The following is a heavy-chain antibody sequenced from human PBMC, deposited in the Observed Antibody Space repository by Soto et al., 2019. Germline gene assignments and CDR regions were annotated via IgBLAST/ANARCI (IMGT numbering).Heavy chain of an antibody. CDR1: GGSISSSSYY. CDR3: ARRLYGDYGLYFDY. CDR2: IYYSGST. J-gene: IGHJ4*02. V-gene: IGHV4-39*01. Sequence: SETLSLTCTVSGGSISSSSYYWGWIRQPPGKGLEWIGSIYYSGSTYYNPSLKSRVTISVDTSKNQFSLKLSSVTATDTAVYYCARRLYGDYGLYFDYWGQGNLVTVSS. D-gene: IGHD4-17*01.